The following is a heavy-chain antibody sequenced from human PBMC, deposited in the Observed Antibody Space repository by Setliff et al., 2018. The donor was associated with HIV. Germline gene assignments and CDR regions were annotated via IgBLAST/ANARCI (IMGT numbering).Heavy chain of an antibody. V-gene: IGHV4-61*09. CDR2: IYTSGST. Sequence: SETLSLTCTVSGGSISSGSYYWSWIRQPAGKGLEWIGHIYTSGSTNYNPSLKSRVTISVDTSKNQFSLKLSSVTAADTAVYYCVRGYCSSTTCYEDYYYMDVWGKGSTVTVSS. J-gene: IGHJ6*03. D-gene: IGHD2-2*01. CDR1: GGSISSGSYY. CDR3: VRGYCSSTTCYEDYYYMDV.